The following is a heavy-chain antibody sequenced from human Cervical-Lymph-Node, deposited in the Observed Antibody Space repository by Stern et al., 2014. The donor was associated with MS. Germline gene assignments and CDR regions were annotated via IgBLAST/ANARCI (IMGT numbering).Heavy chain of an antibody. V-gene: IGHV1-69*01. J-gene: IGHJ4*02. D-gene: IGHD2-8*01. CDR1: GGTFSSYA. CDR3: ARSKLGPGVNGFDY. CDR2: IIPIFGTA. Sequence: VQLEESGAEVKKPGSSVKVSCKASGGTFSSYAISWVRQAPGQGLEWMGGIIPIFGTANYAQKFQGRVTITADESTSTAYMELSRLRSEDTAVYYCARSKLGPGVNGFDYWGQGTLVTVSS.